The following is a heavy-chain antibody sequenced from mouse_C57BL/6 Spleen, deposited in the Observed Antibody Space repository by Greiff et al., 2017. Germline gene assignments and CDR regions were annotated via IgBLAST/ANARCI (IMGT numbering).Heavy chain of an antibody. CDR3: APQAYYSNYPYDFDY. J-gene: IGHJ2*01. V-gene: IGHV1-53*01. D-gene: IGHD2-5*01. CDR2: INPSNGGT. CDR1: GYTFTSYW. Sequence: VPLQQSGTELVKPGASVTLSCKASGYTFTSYWLHWVKPRPGHGLEWIGNINPSNGGTNYNEKVKSKATLTVDKSSSTAYMQLSSLTSEDSAVYYCAPQAYYSNYPYDFDYWGQGTTLTVSS.